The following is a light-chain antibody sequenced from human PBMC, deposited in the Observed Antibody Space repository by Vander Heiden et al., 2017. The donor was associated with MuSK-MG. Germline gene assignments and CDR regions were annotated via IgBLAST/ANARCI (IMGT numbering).Light chain of an antibody. J-gene: IGLJ2*01. V-gene: IGLV2-23*02. CDR2: EVT. Sequence: QSALTQPASVSGSPGQSITISCTGASDYVGSYHLVSWYQQHPGKAPKLMIYEVTKRPSGVSNRFSGSKSGNTASLTISGLQAEDEADYYCCSYAGSSTVIFGGGTKLTVL. CDR1: SDYVGSYHL. CDR3: CSYAGSSTVI.